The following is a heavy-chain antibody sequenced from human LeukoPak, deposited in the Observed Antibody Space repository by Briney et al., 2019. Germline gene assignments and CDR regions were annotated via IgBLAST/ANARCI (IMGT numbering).Heavy chain of an antibody. D-gene: IGHD2-2*02. CDR2: INPNSGGT. CDR3: AREGKYQLLYDWFDP. J-gene: IGHJ5*02. V-gene: IGHV1-2*02. Sequence: GASVKVSCKASGYTFTGYYMHWVRQAPGQGLEWMGWINPNSGGTNYAQKFQGRVTMTRDTSISTAYMELSRLRSDDTAVYYCAREGKYQLLYDWFDPWGQGTRVTVSS. CDR1: GYTFTGYY.